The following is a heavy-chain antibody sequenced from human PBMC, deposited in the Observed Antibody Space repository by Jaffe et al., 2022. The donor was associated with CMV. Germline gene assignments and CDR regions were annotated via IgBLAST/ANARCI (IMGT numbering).Heavy chain of an antibody. J-gene: IGHJ4*02. D-gene: IGHD5-18*01. CDR1: GGSISSGGYY. CDR2: IHYTGNT. V-gene: IGHV4-31*03. CDR3: ARGGGLDTAMESFDY. Sequence: QVQLQESGPGLVKPSQTLSLTCTVSGGSISSGGYYWNWIRQYPGKGLEWIGYIHYTGNTYYTSSLKSRVTISLDTSKIQFSLKLSSVTAADTAVYYCARGGGLDTAMESFDYWGQGTLVTVSS.